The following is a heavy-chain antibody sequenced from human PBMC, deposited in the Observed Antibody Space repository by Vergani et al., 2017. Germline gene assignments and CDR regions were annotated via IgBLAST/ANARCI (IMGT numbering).Heavy chain of an antibody. Sequence: QVQLVQSGAEVKKPGASVKVSCKASGYTFTGYYMHWVRQAPGKGLEWMGWINPNSGGTNYAQKFQGRVTMTRDTSISTAYMELSRLRSDDTAVYYCARDIGLAVAGSLYWGSYYYYGMDVWGQGP. CDR2: INPNSGGT. J-gene: IGHJ6*02. D-gene: IGHD6-19*01. CDR1: GYTFTGYY. V-gene: IGHV1-2*02. CDR3: ARDIGLAVAGSLYWGSYYYYGMDV.